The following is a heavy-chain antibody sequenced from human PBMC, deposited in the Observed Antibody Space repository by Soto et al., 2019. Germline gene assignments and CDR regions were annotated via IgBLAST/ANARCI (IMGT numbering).Heavy chain of an antibody. D-gene: IGHD5-18*01. CDR1: GGTFSSYA. Sequence: SVKVSCKASGGTFSSYAISWVRQAPGQGLEWMGGIIPIFGTANYAQKFQGRVTITADESTSTAYMELSSLRSEDTAVYYCARDHRNSYGLPHYGMDVWGQGTTVTVSS. CDR3: ARDHRNSYGLPHYGMDV. CDR2: IIPIFGTA. J-gene: IGHJ6*02. V-gene: IGHV1-69*01.